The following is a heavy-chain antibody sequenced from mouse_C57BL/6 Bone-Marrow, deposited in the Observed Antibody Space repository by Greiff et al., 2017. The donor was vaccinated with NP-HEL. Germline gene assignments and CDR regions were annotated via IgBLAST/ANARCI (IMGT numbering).Heavy chain of an antibody. CDR1: GYTFTDYY. CDR2: INPNNGGT. Sequence: EVHLQQSGPELVKPGASVKISCKASGYTFTDYYMNWVKQSHGKSLEWIGDINPNNGGTSYNQKFKGKATLTVDKSSSTAYMELRSLTSEDSAVYYCAIGIYYGNYAWFAYWGQGTLVTVSA. D-gene: IGHD2-1*01. V-gene: IGHV1-26*01. J-gene: IGHJ3*01. CDR3: AIGIYYGNYAWFAY.